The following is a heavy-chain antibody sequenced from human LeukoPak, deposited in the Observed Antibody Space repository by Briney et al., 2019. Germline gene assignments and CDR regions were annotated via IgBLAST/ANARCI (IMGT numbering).Heavy chain of an antibody. V-gene: IGHV3-30*02. CDR1: GFTFSSYG. Sequence: GGSLRLSCAASGFTFSSYGMHWVRQAPGKGLEWVAFIRYDGSNKYYADSVKGRFTISRDNSKNTLYLQMNSLRAEDTAVYYCAKGEIRQQLVSPGAFDIWGQGTMVAVSS. CDR3: AKGEIRQQLVSPGAFDI. J-gene: IGHJ3*02. CDR2: IRYDGSNK. D-gene: IGHD6-6*01.